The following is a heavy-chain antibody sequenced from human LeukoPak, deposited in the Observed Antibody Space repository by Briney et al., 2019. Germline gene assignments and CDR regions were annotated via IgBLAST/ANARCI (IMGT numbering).Heavy chain of an antibody. Sequence: SETLSLTCTVSGGSISSGSYYWNWIRQPAGKGLEWIGRIYTSGGTNYNPSLKSRVTISADASKNQFSLKLTSVTAADTAVYYCARTPGSWQFNKWGQGTLVTVSS. CDR3: ARTPGSWQFNK. D-gene: IGHD1-14*01. CDR2: IYTSGGT. V-gene: IGHV4-61*02. J-gene: IGHJ4*02. CDR1: GGSISSGSYY.